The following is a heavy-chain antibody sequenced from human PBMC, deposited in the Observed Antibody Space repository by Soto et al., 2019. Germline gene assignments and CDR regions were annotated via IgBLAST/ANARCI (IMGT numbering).Heavy chain of an antibody. CDR2: ISYDGSDK. CDR1: GFTFSSYA. V-gene: IGHV3-30-3*01. J-gene: IGHJ4*02. CDR3: AREMCGGDCYSGGDY. D-gene: IGHD2-21*02. Sequence: QVQLVESGGGVVQPGRSLRLSCAASGFTFSSYAMHWVRQAPGRGLEWVAVISYDGSDKYYADSVKGRFTISRDNSXTTLYLQMNSLRAEDTAVYNCAREMCGGDCYSGGDYWGQGTLVTVSS.